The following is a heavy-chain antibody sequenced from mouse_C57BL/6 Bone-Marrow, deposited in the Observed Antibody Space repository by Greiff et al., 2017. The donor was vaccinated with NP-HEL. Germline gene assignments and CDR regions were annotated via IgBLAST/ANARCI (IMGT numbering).Heavy chain of an antibody. CDR2: INPDSSTI. V-gene: IGHV4-1*01. D-gene: IGHD1-1*01. J-gene: IGHJ4*01. CDR3: ARPRNYYGRGYAMDY. Sequence: EVKLLQSGGGLVQPGGSLKLSCAASGIDFSRYWMSWVRRAPGKGLEWIGEINPDSSTINYAPSLKDKFIISRDNAKNTLYLQMSKVRSEDTALYYCARPRNYYGRGYAMDYWGQGTSVTVSS. CDR1: GIDFSRYW.